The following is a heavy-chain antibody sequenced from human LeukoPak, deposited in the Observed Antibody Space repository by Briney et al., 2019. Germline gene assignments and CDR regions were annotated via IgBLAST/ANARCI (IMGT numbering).Heavy chain of an antibody. CDR2: ISSSGSTI. D-gene: IGHD2-2*01. CDR3: ARGVMYQDYYYYYMDV. J-gene: IGHJ6*03. CDR1: GFTFSDYH. Sequence: GGSLRLSCAASGFTFSDYHMSWIRQAPGKGLEWVSYISSSGSTIYYADSVKGRFTISRDNAKNSLYLQMNSLRAEDTAVYYCARGVMYQDYYYYYMDVWGKGTTVTVSS. V-gene: IGHV3-11*04.